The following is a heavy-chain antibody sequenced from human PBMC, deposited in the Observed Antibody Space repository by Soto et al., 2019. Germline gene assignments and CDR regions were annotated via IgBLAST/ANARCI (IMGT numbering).Heavy chain of an antibody. D-gene: IGHD1-26*01. CDR3: ARASASALGQDY. V-gene: IGHV4-31*03. CDR2: IYYSGST. CDR1: GGSISSGGYY. J-gene: IGHJ4*01. Sequence: PSETLSLTCTVSGGSISSGGYYWSWIRQHPGKGLEWIGYIYYSGSTYYNPSLKSRVTISVDTSKNQFSLKLSSVTAADTAVYYCARASASALGQDYCGHGTLVTVSP.